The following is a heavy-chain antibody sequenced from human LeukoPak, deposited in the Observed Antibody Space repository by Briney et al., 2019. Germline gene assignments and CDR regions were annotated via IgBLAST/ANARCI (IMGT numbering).Heavy chain of an antibody. Sequence: ASVKVSCKASGYTFTSYGIGWVRQAPGQGLEWMGWISAYNGNTNYAQKLQGRVTMTTDTSTSTAYMELRSLRSDGTAVYYCARDPTMVSLEGWFDPWGQGTLVTVSS. J-gene: IGHJ5*02. CDR3: ARDPTMVSLEGWFDP. CDR1: GYTFTSYG. CDR2: ISAYNGNT. V-gene: IGHV1-18*01. D-gene: IGHD3-10*01.